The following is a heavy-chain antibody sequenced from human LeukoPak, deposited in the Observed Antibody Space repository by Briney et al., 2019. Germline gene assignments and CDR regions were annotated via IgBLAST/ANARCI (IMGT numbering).Heavy chain of an antibody. J-gene: IGHJ4*02. Sequence: PGGSLRLSCAASGFTFSGYFMNWIRQAPGKGLEWVSYISSSGTTIHYADSMKGRFTISRDNAKNLLYLQMNSLRAENTAVYYCAKVGPAAIRGLSLGYWGQGTLVTVSS. V-gene: IGHV3-11*01. CDR3: AKVGPAAIRGLSLGY. CDR2: ISSSGTTI. CDR1: GFTFSGYF. D-gene: IGHD2-2*01.